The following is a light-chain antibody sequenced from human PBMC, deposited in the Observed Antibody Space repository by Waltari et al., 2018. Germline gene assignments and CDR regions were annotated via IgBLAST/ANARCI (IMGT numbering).Light chain of an antibody. Sequence: QSALTQPASVSGSPGQSITISCTGTSRDVGGYNFVSWYQQHPGQVPKLIIYEVYNRPSGVSYRFSGSKSGNTASLTISGLQAEDEADYYCSSYTSSSTGIFGGGTKLTVL. V-gene: IGLV2-14*01. CDR2: EVY. J-gene: IGLJ2*01. CDR3: SSYTSSSTGI. CDR1: SRDVGGYNF.